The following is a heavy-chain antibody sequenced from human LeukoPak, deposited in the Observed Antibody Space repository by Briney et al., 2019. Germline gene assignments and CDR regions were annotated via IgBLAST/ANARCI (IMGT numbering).Heavy chain of an antibody. CDR3: AIFYCSSTSCYFRWFDP. J-gene: IGHJ5*02. CDR1: GYTFTSYA. CDR2: INTNTGNP. V-gene: IGHV7-4-1*02. D-gene: IGHD2-2*01. Sequence: ASVKVSCKASGYTFTSYAMNWVRQAPGQGLEWMGWINTNTGNPTYAQGFTGRFVFSLDTSVSTAYLQISSLKAEDTAVYYCAIFYCSSTSCYFRWFDPWGQGTLVTVSS.